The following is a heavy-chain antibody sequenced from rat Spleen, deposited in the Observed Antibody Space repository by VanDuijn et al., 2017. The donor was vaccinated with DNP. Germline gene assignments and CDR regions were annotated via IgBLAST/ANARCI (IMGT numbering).Heavy chain of an antibody. CDR2: IWGNGNT. CDR3: ASSGFDY. V-gene: IGHV2S61*01. CDR1: GFSLSSYG. D-gene: IGHD1-4*01. Sequence: QVQLKESGPGLVQPSQTLSLTCTVSGFSLSSYGVIWVRQPPGKGLEWMGVIWGNGNTNYNSALKSRLSISRDTSKSQVFLKMNMLQTEDTAMYFWASSGFDYWCQGVMVTVSS. J-gene: IGHJ2*01.